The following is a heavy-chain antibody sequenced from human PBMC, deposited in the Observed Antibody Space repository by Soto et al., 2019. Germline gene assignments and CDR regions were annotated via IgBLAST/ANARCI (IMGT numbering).Heavy chain of an antibody. CDR3: AKDYYGSGVISY. Sequence: GGSLRLSCAASGFTFSSYGMHWVRQAPGKGLEWVAVISYDGSNKYYADSVKGRFTISRDNSKNTLYLQMNSLRAEDTAVYYCAKDYYGSGVISYWGQGTLVTVSS. V-gene: IGHV3-30*18. D-gene: IGHD3-10*01. CDR2: ISYDGSNK. J-gene: IGHJ4*02. CDR1: GFTFSSYG.